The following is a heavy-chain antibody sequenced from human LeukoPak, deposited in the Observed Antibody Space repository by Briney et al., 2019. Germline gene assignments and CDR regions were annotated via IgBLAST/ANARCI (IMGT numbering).Heavy chain of an antibody. Sequence: SVKVSCKASGGTFSSYAISWVRQAPGQGLEWMGRIIPILGIANYAQKFQGRVTITADKSTSTAYMELSSLRSEDTAVYYCARGYGDYDGVGDAFDIWGQGTMVTVSS. V-gene: IGHV1-69*04. CDR3: ARGYGDYDGVGDAFDI. J-gene: IGHJ3*02. CDR2: IIPILGIA. D-gene: IGHD4-17*01. CDR1: GGTFSSYA.